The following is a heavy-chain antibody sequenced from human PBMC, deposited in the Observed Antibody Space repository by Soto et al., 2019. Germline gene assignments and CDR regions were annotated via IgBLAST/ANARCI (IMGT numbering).Heavy chain of an antibody. CDR1: GFTFRSYS. V-gene: IGHV3-48*01. D-gene: IGHD1-1*01. Sequence: GGSLRLSCAASGFTFRSYSMNWVRQAPGKGLEWVSYISSSGTIYYADSVKGRFTISRDNAKNSLYLQMNSLRGEDTAIYYCVRDGYNWNDFDFWGQGTLVTVFS. CDR3: VRDGYNWNDFDF. J-gene: IGHJ4*02. CDR2: ISSSGTI.